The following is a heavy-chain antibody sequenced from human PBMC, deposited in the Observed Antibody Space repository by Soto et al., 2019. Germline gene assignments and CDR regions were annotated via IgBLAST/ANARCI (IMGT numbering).Heavy chain of an antibody. J-gene: IGHJ4*02. V-gene: IGHV3-15*07. D-gene: IGHD3-10*01. CDR1: GFTFSNAW. CDR2: IKSKTDGGTT. Sequence: GGSLRLSCAASGFTFSNAWMNWVRQAPGKGLEWVGRIKSKTDGGTTDYAATVKGRFTISREDSKNTLYLQMNSLKTEDTAVYYCTTQAFTYYYGSGSYSHYFDYWGQGTLVTVSS. CDR3: TTQAFTYYYGSGSYSHYFDY.